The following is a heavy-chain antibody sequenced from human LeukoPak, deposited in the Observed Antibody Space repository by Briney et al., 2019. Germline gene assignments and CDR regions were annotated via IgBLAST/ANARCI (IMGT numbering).Heavy chain of an antibody. CDR1: GFTFDDYA. CDR2: ISWDGGST. V-gene: IGHV3-43D*04. J-gene: IGHJ4*02. D-gene: IGHD3-3*01. Sequence: PGGSLRLSCAASGFTFDDYAMHWVRQAPGKGLEWVSLISWDGGSTYYADSVKGRLTISRDNSKNSLYLQMNSLRAEDTALYYCAKDLTYYDFWSGYYYFDYWGQGTLVTVSS. CDR3: AKDLTYYDFWSGYYYFDY.